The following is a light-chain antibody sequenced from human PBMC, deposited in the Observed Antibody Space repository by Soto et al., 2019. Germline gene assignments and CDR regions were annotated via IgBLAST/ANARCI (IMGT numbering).Light chain of an antibody. V-gene: IGLV2-14*01. CDR1: SSDVGSYNY. Sequence: QSALTQPASVSGSPGQSITISCTGTSSDVGSYNYVSWYQQHPGKAPKLIIYEDSNRPSGVSSLFSGSKSGNTASLTISGLHEDDEADYCCRSYTTSSTVFGTGTKLTVL. CDR2: EDS. CDR3: RSYTTSSTV. J-gene: IGLJ1*01.